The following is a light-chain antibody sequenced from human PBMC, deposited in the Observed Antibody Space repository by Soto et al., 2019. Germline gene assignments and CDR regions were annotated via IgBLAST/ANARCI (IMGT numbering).Light chain of an antibody. V-gene: IGKV3-11*01. CDR3: QQRSNWPWT. CDR1: QSVSSY. Sequence: EIVLTQSPATLSLSPGEGATLSCRASQSVSSYLAWYQQKPGQAPRLLIYDASNRATGIPARFSGSGSGTDFTLTISSLKPEDFAVYYCQQRSNWPWTFGQGTKVEIK. CDR2: DAS. J-gene: IGKJ1*01.